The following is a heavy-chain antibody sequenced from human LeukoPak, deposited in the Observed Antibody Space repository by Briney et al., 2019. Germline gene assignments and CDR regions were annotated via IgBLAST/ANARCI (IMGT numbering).Heavy chain of an antibody. D-gene: IGHD3-22*01. CDR2: IYTSGST. CDR1: GGSISSYY. Sequence: SETLSLTCTVSGGSISSYYWSWIRQPPGKGLEWIGYIYTSGSTNYNPSLKSRVTISVGTSKNQFSLKLSSVTAADTAVYYCARHGNYYDSSGYYTASYYYYMDVWGKGTTVTVSS. V-gene: IGHV4-4*09. J-gene: IGHJ6*03. CDR3: ARHGNYYDSSGYYTASYYYYMDV.